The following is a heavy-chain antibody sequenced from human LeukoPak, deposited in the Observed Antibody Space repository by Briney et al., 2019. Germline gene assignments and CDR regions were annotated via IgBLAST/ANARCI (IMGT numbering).Heavy chain of an antibody. CDR1: TYSITNDYH. Sequence: SETLSLTCAVSTYSITNDYHWAWIRQSPGKGLEWIGSIYHTGKTYYNPAHKTRVTISVDASKNQFSLRLTSVTASDTAIYFCARHVSGNVWFFDDWGQGTLVIVSS. V-gene: IGHV4-38-2*01. CDR3: ARHVSGNVWFFDD. D-gene: IGHD1-26*01. CDR2: IYHTGKT. J-gene: IGHJ4*02.